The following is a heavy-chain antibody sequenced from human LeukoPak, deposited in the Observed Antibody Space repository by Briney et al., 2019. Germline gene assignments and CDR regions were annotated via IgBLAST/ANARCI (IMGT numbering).Heavy chain of an antibody. D-gene: IGHD3-22*01. V-gene: IGHV6-1*01. Sequence: SQTLSLTCAISGDSVSSNSVAWNWIRQSPSRGLEWLGRTYYRSKWYNDYAVSVKSRITLNPDASKNQFSLHLNSVTPEDTAVYYCARLRESFTMMENFDYWGQGTLVTVSS. J-gene: IGHJ4*02. CDR2: TYYRSKWYN. CDR1: GDSVSSNSVA. CDR3: ARLRESFTMMENFDY.